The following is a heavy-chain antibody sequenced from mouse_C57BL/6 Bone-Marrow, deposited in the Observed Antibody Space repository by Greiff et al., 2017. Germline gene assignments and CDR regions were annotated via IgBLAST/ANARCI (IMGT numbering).Heavy chain of an antibody. J-gene: IGHJ3*01. CDR3: ARDYEGFAY. Sequence: EVMLVESGGGLVKPGGSLKLSCAASGFTFSSYTMSWVRQTPEKRLEWVATISGGGGNTYYPDSVKGRFTISRDNAKNTLYLQMSSLRSEDTALYYCARDYEGFAYWGQGTLVTVSA. CDR1: GFTFSSYT. CDR2: ISGGGGNT. V-gene: IGHV5-9*01. D-gene: IGHD2-4*01.